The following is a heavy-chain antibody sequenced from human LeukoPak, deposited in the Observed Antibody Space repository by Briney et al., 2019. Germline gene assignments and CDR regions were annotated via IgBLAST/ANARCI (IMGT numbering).Heavy chain of an antibody. Sequence: SETLSLSCAVYCGSFSGYYWSWIRQPPRKGQELIGEINHSGSTNYNPSLKSRVTISVDTSKNQFSLKLSSVTAADTAVYYCARELYSSGYHDAFDIWGQGTMVTVSS. V-gene: IGHV4-34*01. D-gene: IGHD3-22*01. CDR3: ARELYSSGYHDAFDI. CDR2: INHSGST. J-gene: IGHJ3*02. CDR1: CGSFSGYY.